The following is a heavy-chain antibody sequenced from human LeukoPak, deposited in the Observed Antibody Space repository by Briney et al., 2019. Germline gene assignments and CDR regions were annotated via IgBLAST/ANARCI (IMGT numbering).Heavy chain of an antibody. J-gene: IGHJ6*02. V-gene: IGHV3-30-3*01. CDR1: GFTFSSYA. CDR2: ISFDGSNK. CDR3: ARDKIFAHDYYYYGMDV. Sequence: GGSPRLSCAASGFTFSSYAMHWVRQAPGKGLEWVAVISFDGSNKYYADSVKGRFTISRDNSKNTLYLQMNSLRAEDTAVYYCARDKIFAHDYYYYGMDVWGQGTTVTVSS.